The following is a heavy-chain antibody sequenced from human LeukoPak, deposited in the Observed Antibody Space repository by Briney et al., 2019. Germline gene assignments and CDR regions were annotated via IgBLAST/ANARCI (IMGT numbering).Heavy chain of an antibody. Sequence: GGSLRLSCAASGFTFSSYWMHWVRQAPGKGLVWVSRINSDGSSTSYADSVKGRFTISRDNSKNTLYLQMNSLRAEDTAVYYCAKDLLSGNYGPRGAFDIWGQGTMVTVSS. D-gene: IGHD4-11*01. CDR3: AKDLLSGNYGPRGAFDI. CDR2: INSDGSST. V-gene: IGHV3-74*01. J-gene: IGHJ3*02. CDR1: GFTFSSYW.